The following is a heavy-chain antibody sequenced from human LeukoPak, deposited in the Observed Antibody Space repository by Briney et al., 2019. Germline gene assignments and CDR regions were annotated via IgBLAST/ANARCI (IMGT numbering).Heavy chain of an antibody. J-gene: IGHJ4*02. Sequence: GGSLRLSCAASGFTFSSYGMSWVRQAPGKGLEWVSAISGSGGSTYYADSVKGRFTISRDNSKNTLYLQMNSLRAEDTAVYYCAKLTNRGLRYFDWLFRSYFDYWGQGTLVTVSS. V-gene: IGHV3-23*01. CDR3: AKLTNRGLRYFDWLFRSYFDY. D-gene: IGHD3-9*01. CDR2: ISGSGGST. CDR1: GFTFSSYG.